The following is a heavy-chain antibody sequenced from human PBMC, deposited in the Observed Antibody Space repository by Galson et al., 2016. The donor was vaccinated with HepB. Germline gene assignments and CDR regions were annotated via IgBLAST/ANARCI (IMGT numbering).Heavy chain of an antibody. Sequence: SGAEVKKPGESLRISCQASGYSFTDYWITWVRQMPGKGLEWMGRIDPRDSYINYSPFFQGRVTISVDRSISAAYLQWSRLRASDTATYYCARHVHSSSSGADDFWGQGSLVTVSS. V-gene: IGHV5-10-1*01. J-gene: IGHJ4*02. CDR2: IDPRDSYI. D-gene: IGHD3-22*01. CDR1: GYSFTDYW. CDR3: ARHVHSSSSGADDF.